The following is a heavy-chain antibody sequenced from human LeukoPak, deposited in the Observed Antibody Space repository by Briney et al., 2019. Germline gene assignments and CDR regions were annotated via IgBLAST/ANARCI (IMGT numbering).Heavy chain of an antibody. CDR1: GFTFSSYS. CDR3: VAGGYQYTFDI. J-gene: IGHJ3*02. D-gene: IGHD5-12*01. V-gene: IGHV3-21*01. CDR2: IGTSRSYI. Sequence: PGGSLRLSCAASGFTFSSYSMNWFRQHPARELEEFSSIGTSRSYIYYADSVKGRFTISRDNAKNSLYLQMNSLRAEDTAVYYCVAGGYQYTFDIWGQGTTVTVSS.